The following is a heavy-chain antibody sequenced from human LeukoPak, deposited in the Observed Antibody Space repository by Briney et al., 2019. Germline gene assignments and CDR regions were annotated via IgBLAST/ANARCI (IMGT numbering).Heavy chain of an antibody. J-gene: IGHJ5*02. Sequence: ASVKVPCKASGYTFNNHYMYWVRQAPGQGLEWMGVINPSGGSTSYAQKFQGRVTITADESTSTAYMELSSLRSDDTAVYYCARVKAVAGTNWFDPWGQGTLVTVSS. D-gene: IGHD6-19*01. CDR2: INPSGGST. CDR1: GYTFNNHY. CDR3: ARVKAVAGTNWFDP. V-gene: IGHV1-46*02.